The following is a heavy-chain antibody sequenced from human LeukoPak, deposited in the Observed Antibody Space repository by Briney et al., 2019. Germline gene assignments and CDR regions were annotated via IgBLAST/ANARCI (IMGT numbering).Heavy chain of an antibody. CDR1: GFTFSSYA. J-gene: IGHJ4*02. CDR3: AKDFYYDSNPYYFDY. CDR2: ISGGGDTT. Sequence: GGSLRLPCAASGFTFSSYAMSWVRQAPGKGLEWVSGISGGGDTTYYADSVKGRFTISRDNSKNTLFLQMNSLRAEDTAVYYCAKDFYYDSNPYYFDYWGQGTLVTVSS. D-gene: IGHD3-22*01. V-gene: IGHV3-23*01.